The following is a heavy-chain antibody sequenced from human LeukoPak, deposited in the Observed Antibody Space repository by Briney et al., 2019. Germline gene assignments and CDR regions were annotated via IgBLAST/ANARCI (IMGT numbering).Heavy chain of an antibody. Sequence: GRSLRLSCAASGFTFSSYGMHWVRQAPGKGLEWVAVISYDGSNKYYADSVKGRFTISRDNSKNTLYLQMNSLRAEDTAVYYCAKDRFSLYYDSSGSKDYWGQGTLVTVSS. CDR3: AKDRFSLYYDSSGSKDY. V-gene: IGHV3-30*18. D-gene: IGHD3-22*01. CDR1: GFTFSSYG. CDR2: ISYDGSNK. J-gene: IGHJ4*02.